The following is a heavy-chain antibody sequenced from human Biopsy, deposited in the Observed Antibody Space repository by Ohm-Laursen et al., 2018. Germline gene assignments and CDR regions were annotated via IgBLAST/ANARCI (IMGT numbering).Heavy chain of an antibody. CDR2: INHSGRT. V-gene: IGHV4-34*01. CDR1: GKSFNGYY. J-gene: IGHJ6*02. Sequence: PSQTLSLTCAVYGKSFNGYYWSWIRQTPGKGLEWIGEINHSGRTNYNPSLKSRVTISVDTSKNQFSLKVRSVTAADTAVYYCVRGVDYYDPYHYYALDVWGQGTTVTVSS. CDR3: VRGVDYYDPYHYYALDV. D-gene: IGHD3-22*01.